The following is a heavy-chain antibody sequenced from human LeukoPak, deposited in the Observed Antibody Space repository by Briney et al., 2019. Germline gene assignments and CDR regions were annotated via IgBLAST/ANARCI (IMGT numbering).Heavy chain of an antibody. CDR1: GYTFTSYG. V-gene: IGHV1-18*01. D-gene: IGHD3-22*01. CDR2: ISAYNGNT. CDR3: ARERYDSSGYYDTDY. J-gene: IGHJ4*02. Sequence: ASVTVSCKASGYTFTSYGISWVRQAPGQGLEWMGWISAYNGNTNYAQKLQGRVTMTTDTSTSTAYMELRSLRSDDTAVYYCARERYDSSGYYDTDYWGQGTLVTVSS.